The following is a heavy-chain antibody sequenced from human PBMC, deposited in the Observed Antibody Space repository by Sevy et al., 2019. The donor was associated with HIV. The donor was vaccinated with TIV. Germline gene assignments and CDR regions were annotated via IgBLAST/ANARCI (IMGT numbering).Heavy chain of an antibody. J-gene: IGHJ4*02. CDR1: GFTFNSYS. V-gene: IGHV3-21*01. CDR3: ARDVVGATFDY. CDR2: ISSSSSYI. D-gene: IGHD1-26*01. Sequence: GGSLRLSCAASGFTFNSYSMNWVRQAPGKGLEWVSSISSSSSYIYYADSVKGRFTISRDNAKNSLYLQMNSLRAEDTAVYYCARDVVGATFDYWGQGTLVTVSS.